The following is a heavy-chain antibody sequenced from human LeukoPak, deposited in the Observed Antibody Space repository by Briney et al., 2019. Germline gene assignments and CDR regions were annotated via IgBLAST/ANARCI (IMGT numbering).Heavy chain of an antibody. CDR3: ARRQPRRLIVVVVAATSHFDY. J-gene: IGHJ4*02. CDR2: INQSGST. Sequence: SETLSLTCTVPGCSISRGYYWGWIRQPPGKGLEWIGEINQSGSTNYNPSLKSRDSISLDTSKNQCSLELSSVSAADTAVYYCARRQPRRLIVVVVAATSHFDYWGQGTLVIVSS. CDR1: GCSISRGYY. D-gene: IGHD2-15*01. V-gene: IGHV4-38-2*02.